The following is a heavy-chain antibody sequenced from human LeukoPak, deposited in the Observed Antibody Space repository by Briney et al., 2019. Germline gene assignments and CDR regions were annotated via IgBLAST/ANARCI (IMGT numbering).Heavy chain of an antibody. J-gene: IGHJ3*02. CDR1: GFTFSSYG. D-gene: IGHD2-15*01. V-gene: IGHV3-33*01. CDR2: IWYDGSNK. CDR3: ARVPYGGNTQRRAFDI. Sequence: GRSLRLSCAASGFTFSSYGMHWVRQAPGKGLEWVAVIWYDGSNKYYADPVKGRFTISRDNSKNTLYLQMNSLRAEDTAVYYCARVPYGGNTQRRAFDIWGQGTMVTVSS.